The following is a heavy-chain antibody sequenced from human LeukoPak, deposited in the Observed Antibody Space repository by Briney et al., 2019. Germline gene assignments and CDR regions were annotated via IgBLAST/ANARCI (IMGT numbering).Heavy chain of an antibody. V-gene: IGHV3-7*03. CDR1: GFTFSSYW. CDR3: ARGGGLDV. J-gene: IGHJ6*02. CDR2: INHNGNVS. Sequence: GGSLRLSCAASGFTFSSYWMNWARQAPGKGLEWVASINHNGNVSYYVDSVKGRFTISRDNAKNSLYLQISNLRAEDTAVYFCARGGGLDVWSQGATVTVSS. D-gene: IGHD3-16*01.